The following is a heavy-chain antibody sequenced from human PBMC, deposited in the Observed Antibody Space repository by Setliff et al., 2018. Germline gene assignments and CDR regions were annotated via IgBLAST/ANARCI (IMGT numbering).Heavy chain of an antibody. CDR3: ARGIISYASWAPNKHAYYYYMDV. J-gene: IGHJ6*03. CDR1: GYTLSSYY. CDR2: INPSRENT. V-gene: IGHV1-46*01. Sequence: ASVKVSCKASGYTLSSYYMHWVRQAPGQGLEWLGLINPSRENTVYAEEFQDRLSMTRDTSTSTVYMDLESLKSGDTAIYYCARGIISYASWAPNKHAYYYYMDVWGNGTTVTVSS. D-gene: IGHD2-2*01.